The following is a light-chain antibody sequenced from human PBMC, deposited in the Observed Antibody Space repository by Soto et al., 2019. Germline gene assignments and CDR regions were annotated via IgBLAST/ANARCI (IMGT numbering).Light chain of an antibody. Sequence: QSALTQPASVSGSPGQSITISCTGTSSDVGGYNYVSWYQQHPGKAPKLMIYDVSNRPSGVSNRFSGSKSGNTASLTISGLQAEDEADYYCSSYTSSSTLVVFGPGTKVTVL. CDR3: SSYTSSSTLVV. J-gene: IGLJ1*01. CDR2: DVS. V-gene: IGLV2-14*01. CDR1: SSDVGGYNY.